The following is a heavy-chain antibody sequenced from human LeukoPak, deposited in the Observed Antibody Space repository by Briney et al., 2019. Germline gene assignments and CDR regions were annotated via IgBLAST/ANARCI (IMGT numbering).Heavy chain of an antibody. CDR3: ARAVRNGSGRYLYFDS. J-gene: IGHJ4*02. Sequence: SETLSLTCSGSSGSIDPYWWTWIRQPPGKGLEWIGYIHYDGNTNYNPSLKSRVTISLDTSRTQFSLRLTSVTAADTAVYYCARAVRNGSGRYLYFDSWGQGTLVTVSS. V-gene: IGHV4-59*01. CDR1: SGSIDPYW. CDR2: IHYDGNT. D-gene: IGHD3-10*01.